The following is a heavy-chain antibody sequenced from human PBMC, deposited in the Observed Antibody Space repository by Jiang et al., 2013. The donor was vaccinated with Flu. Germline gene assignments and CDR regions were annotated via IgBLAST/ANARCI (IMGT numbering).Heavy chain of an antibody. CDR3: ASVILLVAGIDY. CDR1: GGSISSSSYY. CDR2: IYYSGST. V-gene: IGHV4-39*01. Sequence: GPGLVKPSETLSLTCTVSGGSISSSSYYWGWIRQPPGKGLEWIGSIYYSGSTYYNPSLKSRVTISVDTSKSQFSLKLSSVTAADTAVYYCASVILLVAGIDYWGQGTLVTVSS. J-gene: IGHJ4*02. D-gene: IGHD2-8*02.